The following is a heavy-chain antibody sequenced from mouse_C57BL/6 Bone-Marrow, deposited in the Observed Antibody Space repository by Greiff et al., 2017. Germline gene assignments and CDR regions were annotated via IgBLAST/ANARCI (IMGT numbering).Heavy chain of an antibody. Sequence: EVHLVESGGGLVQPKGSLKLSCAASGFSFNTYAMNWVRQAPGKGLEWVARIRSKRNNYATYYADSVKDTFTISRDDSESMRYLQMNNLKTEDPAVYYCERQKDYGSSYWYFDVWGTGTTVTVSS. CDR1: GFSFNTYA. CDR3: ERQKDYGSSYWYFDV. CDR2: IRSKRNNYAT. J-gene: IGHJ1*03. V-gene: IGHV10-1*01. D-gene: IGHD1-1*01.